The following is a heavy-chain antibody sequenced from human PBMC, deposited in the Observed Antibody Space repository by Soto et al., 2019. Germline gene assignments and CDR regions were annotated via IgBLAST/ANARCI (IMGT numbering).Heavy chain of an antibody. D-gene: IGHD5-18*01. Sequence: ASVKVSCKAPGYTFTSYGISWVRQAPGQGLEWMGWISAYNGNTNYAQKLQGRVTMTTDTSTSTAYMELRSLRSDDTAVYYCARDFIAAMVNYYYYGMDVWGQGTTVTVSS. J-gene: IGHJ6*02. CDR3: ARDFIAAMVNYYYYGMDV. V-gene: IGHV1-18*01. CDR2: ISAYNGNT. CDR1: GYTFTSYG.